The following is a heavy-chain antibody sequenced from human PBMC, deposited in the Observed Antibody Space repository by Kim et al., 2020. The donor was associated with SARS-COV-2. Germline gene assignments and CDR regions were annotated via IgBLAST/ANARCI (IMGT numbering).Heavy chain of an antibody. CDR2: FTGDGIK. CDR1: GFTFSNYG. V-gene: IGHV3-23*01. D-gene: IGHD3-10*01. CDR3: DDDHGAGSHFAY. Sequence: GGSLRLSCAASGFTFSNYGMTWVRQAPGKGLEWVSSFTGDGIKYYADSVKGRFTISRDNSENILYLQMNSRRAEDTDIYECDDDHGAGSHFAYWGPGTL. J-gene: IGHJ4*02.